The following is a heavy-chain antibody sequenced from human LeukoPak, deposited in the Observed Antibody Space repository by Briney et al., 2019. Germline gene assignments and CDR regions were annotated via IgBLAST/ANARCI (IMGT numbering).Heavy chain of an antibody. Sequence: ASVKVSCKASGYIFTGYYMHWVRQAPEQGLEWMGWINPNSGGTNSAQKFQGRVTMTRDTSISTAYMELSRLTSDDTAVYYCARHPYSGSYHFDYWGQGTLVTVTS. CDR3: ARHPYSGSYHFDY. CDR1: GYIFTGYY. D-gene: IGHD1-26*01. CDR2: INPNSGGT. V-gene: IGHV1-2*02. J-gene: IGHJ4*02.